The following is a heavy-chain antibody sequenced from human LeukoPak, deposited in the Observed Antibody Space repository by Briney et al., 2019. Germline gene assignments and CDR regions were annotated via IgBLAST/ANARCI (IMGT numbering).Heavy chain of an antibody. J-gene: IGHJ6*02. CDR1: GFTFDDYA. Sequence: PGRSLRLSCAASGFTFDDYAMHWVRQAPGKGLEWVSGISWNSGSIGYADSVKGRFTISRDNAKNSLYLQMNSLRAEDTALYYCAKDMETLGYRYYYGMDVWGQGTTVTVSS. CDR3: AKDMETLGYRYYYGMDV. D-gene: IGHD5-12*01. V-gene: IGHV3-9*01. CDR2: ISWNSGSI.